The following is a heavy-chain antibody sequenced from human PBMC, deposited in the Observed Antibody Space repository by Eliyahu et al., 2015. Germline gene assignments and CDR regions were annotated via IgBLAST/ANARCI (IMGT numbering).Heavy chain of an antibody. J-gene: IGHJ4*02. CDR2: IFYSGXT. Sequence: QVQLQESGPGXVKPSETLSLTCNVXGASXSNINYYWGWIRQPPGKGLEWIGSIFYSGXTHYNPXLKSRATLSVDTPKNEFSLKLSSVTAADTAVYYCAKWYSGTFARSFFDYWGQGSLVTVSS. D-gene: IGHD1-26*01. CDR3: AKWYSGTFARSFFDY. V-gene: IGHV4-39*01. CDR1: GASXSNINYY.